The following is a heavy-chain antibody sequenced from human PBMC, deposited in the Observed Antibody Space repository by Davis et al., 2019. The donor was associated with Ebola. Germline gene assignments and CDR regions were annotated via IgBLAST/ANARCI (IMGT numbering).Heavy chain of an antibody. CDR2: INSDGSST. Sequence: HTGGSLRLSCAASGFTFSSYWMHWVRQAPGKGLVWVSRINSDGSSTSYADSVKGRFTISRDNAKNSLYLQMNSLRAEDTAVYYCARVDWNDAGVGYWGQGTLVTVSS. V-gene: IGHV3-74*01. J-gene: IGHJ4*02. CDR1: GFTFSSYW. CDR3: ARVDWNDAGVGY. D-gene: IGHD1-1*01.